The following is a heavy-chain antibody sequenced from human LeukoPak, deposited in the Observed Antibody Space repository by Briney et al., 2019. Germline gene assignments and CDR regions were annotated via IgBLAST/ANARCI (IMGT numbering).Heavy chain of an antibody. CDR1: GFTFYSYG. D-gene: IGHD2-2*01. J-gene: IGHJ4*02. V-gene: IGHV3-23*01. Sequence: GGSLTPSCAGYGFTFYSYGMSWVRQAPGKGLVWVSTICAGGGTIYYADSVKGRFTISRDNSKNTLYLQMISLKADATAVYYRANDPGGYCSSSSCYVGAFSGYFEYWGQGTLVTVSS. CDR3: ANDPGGYCSSSSCYVGAFSGYFEY. CDR2: ICAGGGTI.